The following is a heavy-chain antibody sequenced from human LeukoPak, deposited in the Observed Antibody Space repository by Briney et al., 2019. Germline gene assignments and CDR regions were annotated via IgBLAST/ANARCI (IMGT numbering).Heavy chain of an antibody. CDR3: ARQGSHREQGPNDY. D-gene: IGHD1-26*01. V-gene: IGHV5-51*01. CDR1: GYSFTSYW. Sequence: GESLQISCKGSGYSFTSYWIGWVRQMPGKGLEWMGIIYPGDSDIRYSPSFQGQVTISDDKSIRTAYLQWSSLKASDTAMYYCARQGSHREQGPNDYWGQGTLVTVSS. J-gene: IGHJ4*02. CDR2: IYPGDSDI.